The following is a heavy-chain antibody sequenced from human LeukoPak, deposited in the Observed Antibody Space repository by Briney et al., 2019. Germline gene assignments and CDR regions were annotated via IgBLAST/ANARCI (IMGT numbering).Heavy chain of an antibody. V-gene: IGHV4-30-4*08. Sequence: PSETLSLTCTVSGGSISSGGYYWSWIRQPPGKGLEWIGYIYYSGSTYYNPSLKSRVTISVDTSKNQFSLKLNSVTAADTAMYYCQSRFLEWLLDYWGQGTLVTVSS. CDR3: QSRFLEWLLDY. D-gene: IGHD3-3*01. J-gene: IGHJ4*02. CDR2: IYYSGST. CDR1: GGSISSGGYY.